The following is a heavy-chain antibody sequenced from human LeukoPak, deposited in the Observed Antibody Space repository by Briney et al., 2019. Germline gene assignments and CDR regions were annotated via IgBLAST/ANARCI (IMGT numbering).Heavy chain of an antibody. J-gene: IGHJ4*02. CDR2: INSDGSST. Sequence: PGGSLRLSCAASGFTFSSYWMHWVRQAPGKGLVWVSRINSDGSSTSYADSVKGRFTISRDNAKNTLYLQMNSQRAEDTAVYYCARGNDGSGCEDYWGQGTLVTVSS. D-gene: IGHD6-19*01. CDR1: GFTFSSYW. V-gene: IGHV3-74*01. CDR3: ARGNDGSGCEDY.